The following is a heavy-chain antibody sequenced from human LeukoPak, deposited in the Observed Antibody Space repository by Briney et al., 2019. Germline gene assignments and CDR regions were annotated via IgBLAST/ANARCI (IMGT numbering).Heavy chain of an antibody. V-gene: IGHV4-31*03. J-gene: IGHJ5*02. CDR2: IYYSGST. CDR3: ARAEGTYDFWSGYYFWLFDH. CDR1: GGSISSGGYY. Sequence: ASETLSLTCTVSGGSISSGGYYWSWIRQHPGKGLEWIGYIYYSGSTYYNPSLKSRVTISVDTSKNQLSLKLSSVTAADTAVYCCARAEGTYDFWSGYYFWLFDHWGQGTLVTVSS. D-gene: IGHD3-3*01.